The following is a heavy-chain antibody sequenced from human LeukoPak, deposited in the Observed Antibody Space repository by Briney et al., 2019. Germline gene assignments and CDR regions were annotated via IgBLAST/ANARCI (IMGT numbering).Heavy chain of an antibody. D-gene: IGHD2-2*01. CDR2: INHSGST. V-gene: IGHV4-34*01. CDR3: ASPGEEPAATG. CDR1: GGSFSGYY. J-gene: IGHJ4*02. Sequence: SETLSLTCAVYGGSFSGYYWSWIRQPPGKGLEWIGEINHSGSTNYNPSLKSRVTISVDTSKNQFSLKLSSVTAADTAVYYCASPGEEPAATGWGQGTLVTVSS.